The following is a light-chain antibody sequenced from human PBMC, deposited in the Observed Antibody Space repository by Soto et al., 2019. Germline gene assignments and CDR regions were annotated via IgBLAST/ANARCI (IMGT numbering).Light chain of an antibody. V-gene: IGKV1-16*01. J-gene: IGKJ3*01. CDR3: QQYNDHPFT. CDR1: QGISDS. CDR2: DAS. Sequence: DIQMTQSPSSLSASIGDRVTITCRASQGISDSLTWFLQRPGKVPKSLIFDASSLQIGAPSRFSGSGSGTDFTLTISSLRPEDFGTYYCQQYNDHPFTFGPGTKVDIK.